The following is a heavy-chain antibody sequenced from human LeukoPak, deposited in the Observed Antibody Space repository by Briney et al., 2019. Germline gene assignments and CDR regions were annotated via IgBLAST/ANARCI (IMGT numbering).Heavy chain of an antibody. CDR1: GYTFTGYY. V-gene: IGHV1-2*02. CDR2: INPNSGGT. Sequence: PAASVKVSCKASGYTFTGYYMHWVRQAPGQGLEWMGWINPNSGGTNYAQKFQGRVTMTRDTSITTAYMELSSLRSDDTAVYYCASEYNWNDNWGQGTLVTVSS. CDR3: ASEYNWNDN. J-gene: IGHJ5*02.